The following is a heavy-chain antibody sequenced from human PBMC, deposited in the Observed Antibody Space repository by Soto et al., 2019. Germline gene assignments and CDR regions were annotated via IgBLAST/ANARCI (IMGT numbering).Heavy chain of an antibody. CDR3: ARGSGQHYYFDY. CDR2: INHSGST. D-gene: IGHD3-10*01. Sequence: SLTWAGYGGSFSGYSWSWIPQPPGKGLEWIGEINHSGSTNYNPSLKSRVTISVDTSKNQFSLKLSSVTAADTAVYYCARGSGQHYYFDYWGQGTLVTVSS. J-gene: IGHJ4*02. V-gene: IGHV4-34*01. CDR1: GGSFSGYS.